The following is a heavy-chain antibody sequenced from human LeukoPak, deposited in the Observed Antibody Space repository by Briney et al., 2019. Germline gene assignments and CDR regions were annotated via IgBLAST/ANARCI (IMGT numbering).Heavy chain of an antibody. CDR3: ARGGMVRRVMGALDI. J-gene: IGHJ3*02. CDR1: GFTFSSYS. CDR2: ISSSSSYI. D-gene: IGHD3-10*01. Sequence: SGGSLRLSCAASGFTFSSYSMNWVRHAPGKGLEWVSSISSSSSYIYYADSVKGRFTISRDNAKNSLYLRMNSLRAEDTAVFYCARGGMVRRVMGALDIWGQGTLVTVSS. V-gene: IGHV3-21*01.